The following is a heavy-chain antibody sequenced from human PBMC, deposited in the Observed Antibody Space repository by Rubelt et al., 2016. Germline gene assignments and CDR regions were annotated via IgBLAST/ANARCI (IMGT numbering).Heavy chain of an antibody. J-gene: IGHJ4*02. Sequence: CKASGYTFTGYYMHWVRQAPGQGLEWMGRINPNSGGTNYAQKFQGRVTMTRDTSISTAYMELSRLRSYDTAGYYCAGAGELSSSGWYGTFDYWGQGTLVTVSS. V-gene: IGHV1-2*06. CDR2: INPNSGGT. D-gene: IGHD6-19*01. CDR1: GYTFTGYY. CDR3: AGAGELSSSGWYGTFDY.